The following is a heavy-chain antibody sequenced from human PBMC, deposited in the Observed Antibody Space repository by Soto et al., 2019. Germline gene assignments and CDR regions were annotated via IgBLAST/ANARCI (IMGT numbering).Heavy chain of an antibody. Sequence: PGGSLRLSCAASGFTFSSYGMHWVRQAPGKGLEWVAVIWYDGSNKYYADSVKGRFTISRDNSKNTLYLQMNSLRAEDTAVYYCASGYSYGIFDYWGQGTLVTVSS. D-gene: IGHD5-18*01. CDR2: IWYDGSNK. V-gene: IGHV3-33*01. CDR1: GFTFSSYG. J-gene: IGHJ4*02. CDR3: ASGYSYGIFDY.